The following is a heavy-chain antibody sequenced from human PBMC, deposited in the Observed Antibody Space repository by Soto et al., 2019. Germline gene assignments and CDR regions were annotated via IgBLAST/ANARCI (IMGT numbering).Heavy chain of an antibody. Sequence: KPSETLSLTCSVSGAPITSNCWTWIRQPPGKGLEWIGYLDHQGYSNYSPSLRSRVSMSIDTSKNQLSMKVNSVNAADTAVYYCARVPVTGYFDLLDPWGQGTMVTVSS. CDR3: ARVPVTGYFDLLDP. V-gene: IGHV4-59*01. CDR2: LDHQGYS. J-gene: IGHJ5*02. D-gene: IGHD3-9*01. CDR1: GAPITSNC.